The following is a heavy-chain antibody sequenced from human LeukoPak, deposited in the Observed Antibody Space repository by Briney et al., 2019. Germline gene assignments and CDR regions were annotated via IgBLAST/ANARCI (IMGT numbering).Heavy chain of an antibody. D-gene: IGHD2-15*01. CDR2: ISAYNGNT. CDR3: ARGSVGYCSGGSCYLWFDP. J-gene: IGHJ5*02. V-gene: IGHV1-18*01. Sequence: ASVKVSCKASGYTFTSYGISWVRQAPGQGLEWMGWISAYNGNTNYAQKLQGSVTMTTDTSTSTAYMELRSLRSDDTAVYYCARGSVGYCSGGSCYLWFDPWGQGTLVTVSS. CDR1: GYTFTSYG.